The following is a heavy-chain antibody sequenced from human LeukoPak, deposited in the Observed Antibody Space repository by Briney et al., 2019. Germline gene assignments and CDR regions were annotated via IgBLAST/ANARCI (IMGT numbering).Heavy chain of an antibody. V-gene: IGHV4-34*01. CDR3: AATRITMVRGADYGMDV. Sequence: PSETLSLTCAVYGGSFSGYYWSWIRQPPGKGLEWIGEINHSGSTNYNPSLKSRVTISVDTSKNQFSLKLSSVTAADTAVHYCAATRITMVRGADYGMDVWGQGTTVAVSS. D-gene: IGHD3-10*01. J-gene: IGHJ6*02. CDR2: INHSGST. CDR1: GGSFSGYY.